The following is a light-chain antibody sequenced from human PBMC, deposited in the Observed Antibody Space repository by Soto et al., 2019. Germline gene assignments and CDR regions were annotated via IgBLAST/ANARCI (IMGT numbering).Light chain of an antibody. Sequence: DIQMTQSPSSLSASVGDRVTITCRASQTISIFLNWYQQKPGKAPKLLIYGASTLQGGVPSRFSGSGSGTDFTLTISRLQPEDFAVYYCQQRSNWPRTFGQGTKVDIK. V-gene: IGKV1-39*01. J-gene: IGKJ1*01. CDR2: GAS. CDR1: QTISIF. CDR3: QQRSNWPRT.